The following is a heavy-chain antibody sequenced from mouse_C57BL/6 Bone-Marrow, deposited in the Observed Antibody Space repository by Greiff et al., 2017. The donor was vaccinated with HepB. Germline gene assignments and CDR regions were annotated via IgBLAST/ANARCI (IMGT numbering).Heavy chain of an antibody. Sequence: VQLQQSGPELVKPGASVKISCKASGYTFTDYYMNWVKQSHGKSLEWIGDINPNNGGTSYNQKFKGKATLTVDKSSSTAYMELRSLTSEDSAVYYCAAAGTGAYWGQGTLVTVSA. J-gene: IGHJ3*01. CDR3: AAAGTGAY. CDR1: GYTFTDYY. D-gene: IGHD3-3*01. CDR2: INPNNGGT. V-gene: IGHV1-26*01.